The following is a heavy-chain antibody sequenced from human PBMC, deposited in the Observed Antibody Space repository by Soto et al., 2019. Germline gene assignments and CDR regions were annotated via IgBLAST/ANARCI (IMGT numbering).Heavy chain of an antibody. CDR1: GYTFTGYY. V-gene: IGHV1-2*02. D-gene: IGHD1-20*01. CDR3: ATEQYNRNYYYYYGMDV. CDR2: INPNSGGT. Sequence: ASVKVSCKASGYTFTGYYMHWVRQAPGQGLEWMGWINPNSGGTNYAQKFQGRVTMTRDTSISTAYMELSRLRSDDTAVYYCATEQYNRNYYYYYGMDVWGQGTTVTVSS. J-gene: IGHJ6*02.